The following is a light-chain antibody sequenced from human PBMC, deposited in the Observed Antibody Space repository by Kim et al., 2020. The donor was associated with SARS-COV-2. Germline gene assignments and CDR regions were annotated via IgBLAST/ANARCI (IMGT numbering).Light chain of an antibody. V-gene: IGKV1-27*01. J-gene: IGKJ1*01. CDR3: QKSDSAPWT. Sequence: DIQMTQSPSSLSASVGDRVTITCRASQDISNYLAWYQQKPGKVHNLLIYAASTLQSGVPSRFSGSGSGTDFTLTISSLQPEDVATYYCQKSDSAPWTFGQGTKVDIK. CDR2: AAS. CDR1: QDISNY.